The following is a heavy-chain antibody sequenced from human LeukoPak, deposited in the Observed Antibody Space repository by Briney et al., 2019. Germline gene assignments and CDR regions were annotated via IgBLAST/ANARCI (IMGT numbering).Heavy chain of an antibody. CDR2: ISGSGDST. CDR1: GFTFSSYA. V-gene: IGHV3-23*01. D-gene: IGHD4-17*01. J-gene: IGHJ6*03. Sequence: PGGSLRLSCAASGFTFSSYAMSWVRQAPGKGLEWVPAISGSGDSTYYADSVKGRFTISRDNSKNTLYLQMNSLRAEDTAVYYCAKDLRATVTPDYYMDVWGKGTTVTVSS. CDR3: AKDLRATVTPDYYMDV.